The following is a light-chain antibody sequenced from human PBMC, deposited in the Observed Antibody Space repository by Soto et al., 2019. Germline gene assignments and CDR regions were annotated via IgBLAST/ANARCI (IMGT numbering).Light chain of an antibody. V-gene: IGKV3-20*01. CDR3: QQHGSSPPSWT. J-gene: IGKJ1*01. CDR1: QSVTSNY. CDR2: GAS. Sequence: ETVLTQSPGTLSLSPGERATLSCRASQSVTSNYLAWYQQKSGQAPRLLIYGASNRATGIPDRFSGSGSGTYFTLTISRLEPEDFAVYYCQQHGSSPPSWTFGQGTKVEIK.